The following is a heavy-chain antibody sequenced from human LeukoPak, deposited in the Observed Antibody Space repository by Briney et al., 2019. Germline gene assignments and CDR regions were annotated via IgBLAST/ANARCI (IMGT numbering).Heavy chain of an antibody. CDR3: ATGKYSGYYDY. D-gene: IGHD5-12*01. CDR2: MYYGGTT. J-gene: IGHJ4*02. V-gene: IGHV4-39*02. Sequence: SETLSLTCSVSGGSIGTDSYYGGWVRQPPGKGLEWIGSMYYGGTTYFNPSLKSRVTLSEDTSKNDFSLRLSSVTASDSAVYFCATGKYSGYYDYWGQGTLVTVSS. CDR1: GGSIGTDSYY.